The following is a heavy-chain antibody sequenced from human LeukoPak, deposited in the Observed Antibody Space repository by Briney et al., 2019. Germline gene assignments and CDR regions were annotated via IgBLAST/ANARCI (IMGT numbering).Heavy chain of an antibody. CDR3: ARELVTSPPRQSDSFDI. Sequence: PGGSLRLSCAASGFTLSSYWMHWVRQAPGKGLVWVSRINSDGRRPSYADSVKGRFTISRDNAKNTVYLRMSSLRVEDTAVYYCARELVTSPPRQSDSFDIWGQGTMVTVSS. J-gene: IGHJ3*02. CDR1: GFTLSSYW. V-gene: IGHV3-74*01. CDR2: INSDGRRP. D-gene: IGHD2-21*02.